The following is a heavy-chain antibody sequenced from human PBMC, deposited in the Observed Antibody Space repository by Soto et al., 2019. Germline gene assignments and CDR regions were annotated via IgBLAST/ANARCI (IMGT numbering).Heavy chain of an antibody. CDR1: GGSVRSGSYY. V-gene: IGHV4-61*01. CDR2: IYYSGST. J-gene: IGHJ6*02. D-gene: IGHD6-13*01. CDR3: ASSIAAAGLHYYYYGMDV. Sequence: SETLSLTCTVSGGSVRSGSYYWSWIRQPPGKGLEWMGNIYYSGSTNYNPSLKSRGTISVDTSKNQFSLKLSSVTAADTAVYYCASSIAAAGLHYYYYGMDVWGQGTTVTVSS.